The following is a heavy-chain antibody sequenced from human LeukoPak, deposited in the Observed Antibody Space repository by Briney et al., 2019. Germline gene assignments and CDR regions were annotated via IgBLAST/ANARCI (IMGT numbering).Heavy chain of an antibody. CDR3: ARRSGNWYYLDY. Sequence: GASVKVSCKASGYTFTNYDINWVRQAPGQGLEWMGWISTYNGDTKYAQTLQGRVTMTADTSTNTAYMELRSLRSDDTAVYYCARRSGNWYYLDYWGQGTLVTVSS. D-gene: IGHD6-13*01. CDR1: GYTFTNYD. V-gene: IGHV1-18*01. J-gene: IGHJ4*02. CDR2: ISTYNGDT.